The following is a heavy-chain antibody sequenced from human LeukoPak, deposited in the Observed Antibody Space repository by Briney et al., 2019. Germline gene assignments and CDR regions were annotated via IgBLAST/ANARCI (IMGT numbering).Heavy chain of an antibody. D-gene: IGHD3-16*01. V-gene: IGHV4-59*11. CDR1: GGPITNHY. Sequence: PSETLSLTGTVSGGPITNHYWSWIRQPPGKGLEWIGHMYYNGDTNYNPSLKSRVTISLDKSKNQFSLKLTSVTAADTAVYYCARDQAYGGEDLFDSWGQGILVTVSS. CDR2: MYYNGDT. J-gene: IGHJ5*01. CDR3: ARDQAYGGEDLFDS.